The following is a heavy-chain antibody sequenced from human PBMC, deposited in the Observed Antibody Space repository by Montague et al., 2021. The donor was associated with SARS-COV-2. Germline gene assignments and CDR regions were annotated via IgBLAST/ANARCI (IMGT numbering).Heavy chain of an antibody. CDR2: XDWXDDK. Sequence: PALVKTTQTLTLTCTFSGFSLSTSGMCVSWIRQPPGKALEWLAHXDWXDDKYYSTSLKTRLTISKDTSKIQVVLTMTNMDPVDTATYYCARTHYDILAGYYIAFDYWGQGTLVTVSS. CDR3: ARTHYDILAGYYIAFDY. D-gene: IGHD3-9*01. J-gene: IGHJ4*02. V-gene: IGHV2-70*01. CDR1: GFSLSTSGMC.